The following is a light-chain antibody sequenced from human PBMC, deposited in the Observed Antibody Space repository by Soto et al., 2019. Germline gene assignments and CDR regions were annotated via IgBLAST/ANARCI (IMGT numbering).Light chain of an antibody. CDR1: QSVSNY. J-gene: IGKJ1*01. Sequence: EIVLTQSPATLSLSPGERATLSCRASQSVSNYLAWYQQKPGQAPRLLIYDASTRASAIPARFSGSGSGTDFTLTISRLAPEDFAVYSCHHRSSWPETFGQGTKVEIK. CDR2: DAS. V-gene: IGKV3-11*01. CDR3: HHRSSWPET.